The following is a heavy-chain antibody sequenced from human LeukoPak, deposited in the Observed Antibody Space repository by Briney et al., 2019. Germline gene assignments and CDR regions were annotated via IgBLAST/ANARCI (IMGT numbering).Heavy chain of an antibody. D-gene: IGHD3-16*01. V-gene: IGHV1-8*01. CDR2: MNPNSGNT. CDR1: GYTFTSYD. J-gene: IGHJ6*02. Sequence: GASVKLSCKATGYTFTSYDINWVRQATGQGLEWMGWMNPNSGNTGYAQKFQGRVTMTRNTSISTAYMELSSLRSEDTAVYYCASLMVWGVYYYYGMDVWGQGTTVTVSS. CDR3: ASLMVWGVYYYYGMDV.